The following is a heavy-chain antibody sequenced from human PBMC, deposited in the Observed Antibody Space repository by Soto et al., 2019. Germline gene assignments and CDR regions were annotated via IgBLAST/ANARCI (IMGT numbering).Heavy chain of an antibody. V-gene: IGHV4-31*03. CDR2: IYYSGST. CDR1: GGSISSGGYY. J-gene: IGHJ5*02. CDR3: ASWPVVVATNWFDP. D-gene: IGHD3-22*01. Sequence: QVQLQESGPGLVKPSQTLSLTCTVSGGSISSGGYYWSWIRQHPGKGLEWIGYIYYSGSTYYNPSLKSRVTISVDTSKNPFSLKLSSVTAADTAVYYCASWPVVVATNWFDPWGQGTLVTVSS.